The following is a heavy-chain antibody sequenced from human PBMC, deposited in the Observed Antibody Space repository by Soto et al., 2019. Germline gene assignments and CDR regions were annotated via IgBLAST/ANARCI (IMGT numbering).Heavy chain of an antibody. CDR3: ARADYGGTPDY. CDR2: IYYSGST. V-gene: IGHV4-59*01. J-gene: IGHJ4*02. Sequence: QVQLQESGPRLVKPSETLSLTCTVSGGSIRIYYWNWIRQPPGKGLEWIGYIYYSGSTNYNPSLTSRVTISLDASKNHFSLKLNSVTAADTAVYYCARADYGGTPDYWGQGTLVTVSS. D-gene: IGHD4-17*01. CDR1: GGSIRIYY.